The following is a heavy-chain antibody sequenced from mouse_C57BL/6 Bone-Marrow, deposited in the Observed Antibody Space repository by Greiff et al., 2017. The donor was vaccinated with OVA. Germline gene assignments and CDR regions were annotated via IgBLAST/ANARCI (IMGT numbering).Heavy chain of an antibody. CDR2: ILPGSGST. CDR1: GYTFTSYG. V-gene: IGHV1-9*01. D-gene: IGHD1-1*01. Sequence: VQLQQSGAELARPGASVKLSCKASGYTFTSYGISWVKQRPGHGLEWIGEILPGSGSTNYNEKFKGKATFTADTSSNTAYMQLSSLTTEDSAIYYCARYLFVFIYYYPYWYFDVWGTGTTVTVSS. J-gene: IGHJ1*03. CDR3: ARYLFVFIYYYPYWYFDV.